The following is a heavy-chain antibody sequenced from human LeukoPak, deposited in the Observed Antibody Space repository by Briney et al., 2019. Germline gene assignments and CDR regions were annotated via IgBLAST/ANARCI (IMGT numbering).Heavy chain of an antibody. Sequence: SETLSLTCTVSGGSITGSHWSWLRQSAGKGLEWIGRIYSSGTTNYNPSLKSRVTMSLDTSKNQFSLRLSSMTAADTAVYYCARGAYSFDYCGQGTLVTVSS. CDR2: IYSSGTT. CDR3: ARGAYSFDY. CDR1: GGSITGSH. J-gene: IGHJ4*02. V-gene: IGHV4-4*07.